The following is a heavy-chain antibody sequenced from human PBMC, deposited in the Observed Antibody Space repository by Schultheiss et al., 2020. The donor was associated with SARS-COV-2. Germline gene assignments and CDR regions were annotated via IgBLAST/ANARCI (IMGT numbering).Heavy chain of an antibody. CDR3: AREADYGDYDWFDP. CDR2: FYTSGST. J-gene: IGHJ5*02. CDR1: GGSFSGYY. D-gene: IGHD4-17*01. Sequence: SQTLSLTCAVYGGSFSGYYWSWIRQPAGKGLEWIGRFYTSGSTDYNPSLKSRVTISLHTSKNQFSLKLSSVTAADTAIYYCAREADYGDYDWFDPWGQGIRVTVSS. V-gene: IGHV4-4*07.